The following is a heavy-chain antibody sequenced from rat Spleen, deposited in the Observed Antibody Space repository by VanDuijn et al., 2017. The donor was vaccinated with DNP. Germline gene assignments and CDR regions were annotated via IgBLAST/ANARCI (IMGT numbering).Heavy chain of an antibody. J-gene: IGHJ2*01. CDR2: ISYSGST. D-gene: IGHD1-7*01. CDR3: ARWTRYFDY. CDR1: GYSITTNF. V-gene: IGHV3-1*01. Sequence: EVQLQESGSGLVKPSQSLSLTCSVTGYSITTNFWGWIRKFPENKLEYIGHISYSGSTNYNPSLKSRLSITRDTSKNHFFLHLNSVTTEDTATYYCARWTRYFDYWGQGVMVTVSS.